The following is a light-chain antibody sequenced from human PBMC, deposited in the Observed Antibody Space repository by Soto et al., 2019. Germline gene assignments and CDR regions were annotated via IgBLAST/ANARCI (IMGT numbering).Light chain of an antibody. CDR2: EVS. Sequence: QSVLTQPASVSGSPGQSITISYTGTSSDVGGYNYVSWYQQRPGKAPKLMIYEVSNRPSGVSNRFSGSKSGNTASLTISGLQTEDEADYYCSSYRSSSLYVFGSGTKVTVL. J-gene: IGLJ1*01. CDR3: SSYRSSSLYV. V-gene: IGLV2-14*01. CDR1: SSDVGGYNY.